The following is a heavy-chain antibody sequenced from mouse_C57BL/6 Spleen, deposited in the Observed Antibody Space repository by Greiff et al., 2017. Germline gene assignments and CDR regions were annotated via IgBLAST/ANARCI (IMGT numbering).Heavy chain of an antibody. CDR3: ARRGNDYSNYGYAMDY. CDR2: IYWDDDK. D-gene: IGHD2-5*01. V-gene: IGHV8-12*01. J-gene: IGHJ4*01. Sequence: QVTLKESGPGILQSSQTLSLTCSFSGFSLSTSGMGVSWIRQPSGKGLEWLAHIYWDDDKRYNQSMKSRLTISKDTSRNQVFLKSTSVDTADTATYYCARRGNDYSNYGYAMDYWGQGTSVTVSS. CDR1: GFSLSTSGMG.